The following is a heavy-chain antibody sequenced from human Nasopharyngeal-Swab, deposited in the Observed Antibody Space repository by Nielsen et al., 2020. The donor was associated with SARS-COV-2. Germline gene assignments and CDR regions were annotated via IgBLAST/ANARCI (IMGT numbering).Heavy chain of an antibody. CDR2: IHYSGSA. V-gene: IGHV4-59*01. J-gene: IGHJ5*02. CDR1: GASISSYF. Sequence: SETLSLTCTVSGASISSYFWSWIRQSPGKGLEWIGYIHYSGSAKYRPSLKSRVTISVDTSKNQFSLKLSSVTAADTAVYYCARYTDCSSTSCYSSWFDPWVQGTLVTVSS. CDR3: ARYTDCSSTSCYSSWFDP. D-gene: IGHD2-2*01.